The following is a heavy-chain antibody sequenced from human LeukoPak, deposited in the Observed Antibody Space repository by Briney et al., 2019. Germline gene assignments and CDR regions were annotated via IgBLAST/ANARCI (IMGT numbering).Heavy chain of an antibody. CDR3: AKSGGSGTYPNWFDS. Sequence: GGSLRLSCAASVFTFSNSAMNWVRQAPGKGLEWVSSISSGGAGTYYADSVKGRFSISRDDSKNTLYLQMNSLRAEDTAVYYCAKSGGSGTYPNWFDSWGQGTLVTVSS. J-gene: IGHJ5*01. D-gene: IGHD3-10*01. CDR1: VFTFSNSA. CDR2: ISSGGAGT. V-gene: IGHV3-23*01.